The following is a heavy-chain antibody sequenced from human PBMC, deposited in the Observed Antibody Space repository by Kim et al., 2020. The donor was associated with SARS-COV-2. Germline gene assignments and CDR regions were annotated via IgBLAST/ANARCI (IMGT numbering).Heavy chain of an antibody. J-gene: IGHJ2*01. CDR2: ISSNGGST. CDR3: ARGGRGYSYGWVVWYFDL. CDR1: GFTFSSYA. D-gene: IGHD5-18*01. Sequence: GGSLRLSCAASGFTFSSYAMHWVRQAPGKGLEYVSAISSNGGSTYYANSVKGRFTISRDNSKNTLYLQMGSLRAEDMAVYYCARGGRGYSYGWVVWYFDLWGRGTLVTVSS. V-gene: IGHV3-64*01.